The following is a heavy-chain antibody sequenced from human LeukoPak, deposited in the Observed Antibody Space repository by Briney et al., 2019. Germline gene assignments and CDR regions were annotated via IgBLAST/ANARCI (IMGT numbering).Heavy chain of an antibody. V-gene: IGHV4-39*07. CDR1: GGSISSSSYY. CDR2: IYYSGST. J-gene: IGHJ5*02. Sequence: SETLSLTCTVSGGSISSSSYYWGWIRQPPGKGLEWIGSIYYSGSTYYNPSLKSRVTISVDTSKNQFSLKLSSVTAADTAVYYCAREPSGDYDSSGYYLGFDPWGQGTLVTVSS. D-gene: IGHD3-22*01. CDR3: AREPSGDYDSSGYYLGFDP.